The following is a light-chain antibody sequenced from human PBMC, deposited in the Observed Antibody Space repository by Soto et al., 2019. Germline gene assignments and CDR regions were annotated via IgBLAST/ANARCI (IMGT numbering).Light chain of an antibody. CDR3: CSYAGRSTVI. J-gene: IGLJ2*01. Sequence: QSALTQPASVSGSPGQSITISCSGTSNDVGRYSLVSWYQQHPDKAPKLMIYEGTKRPSGVSNRFSGSKSGNTASLTISGLQAEDEADYYCCSYAGRSTVIFGGGTKVTVL. CDR1: SNDVGRYSL. V-gene: IGLV2-23*01. CDR2: EGT.